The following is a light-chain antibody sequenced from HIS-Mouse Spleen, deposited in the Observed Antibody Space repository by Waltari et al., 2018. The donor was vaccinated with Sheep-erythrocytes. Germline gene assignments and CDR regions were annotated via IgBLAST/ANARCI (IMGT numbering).Light chain of an antibody. Sequence: EIVLTQSPATLSLSPGERVTLSCRASQGVSSYLAWYQQKPGQAPRLLIYDASNRATGIPARFSGSGAGTDFTLTISSLEPEDFAVYYCQQRSNWLWTFGQGTKVEIK. CDR2: DAS. CDR3: QQRSNWLWT. V-gene: IGKV3-11*01. J-gene: IGKJ1*01. CDR1: QGVSSY.